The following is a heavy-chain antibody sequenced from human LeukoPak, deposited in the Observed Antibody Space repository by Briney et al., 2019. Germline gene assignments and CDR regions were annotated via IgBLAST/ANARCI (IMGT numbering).Heavy chain of an antibody. CDR1: GVPIASRSW. CDR2: IYHTGGA. J-gene: IGHJ4*02. D-gene: IGHD1-14*01. Sequence: SGTLSLTCAVSGVPIASRSWWSWVRQPPGKGLEWIGEIYHTGGANYKPSLKSRVTMSADTSNNHFSLKLTSVTAADTAVYFCAYNRDFALDNWGQGTLVTVSS. V-gene: IGHV4-4*02. CDR3: AYNRDFALDN.